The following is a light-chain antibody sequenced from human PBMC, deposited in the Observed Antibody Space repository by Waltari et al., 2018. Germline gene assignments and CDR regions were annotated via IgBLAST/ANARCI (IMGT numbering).Light chain of an antibody. J-gene: IGLJ2*01. Sequence: SSELTQDPAVSVALGQTVRITCQGDSLSRYSASWYQQRPGQAPILVLYGQDNRPSGIPDRFSASTSGDTATLTITGTQAEDEADYYCLSRDITSTRFFGGGTRLTV. V-gene: IGLV3-19*01. CDR3: LSRDITSTRF. CDR2: GQD. CDR1: SLSRYS.